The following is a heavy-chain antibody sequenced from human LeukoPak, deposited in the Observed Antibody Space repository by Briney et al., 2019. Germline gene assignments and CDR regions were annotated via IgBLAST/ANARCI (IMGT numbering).Heavy chain of an antibody. Sequence: SETLSLTCTVSGGSISSSYWNWIRQAPGKGLEWIGYISNSGITNYNPSLKSRVTILVDMSQNQFSLRLTSVTAADTAVYYCARLHPGGSLDYWGQGTLVTVSS. CDR3: ARLHPGGSLDY. V-gene: IGHV4-59*01. CDR1: GGSISSSY. D-gene: IGHD1-14*01. CDR2: ISNSGIT. J-gene: IGHJ4*02.